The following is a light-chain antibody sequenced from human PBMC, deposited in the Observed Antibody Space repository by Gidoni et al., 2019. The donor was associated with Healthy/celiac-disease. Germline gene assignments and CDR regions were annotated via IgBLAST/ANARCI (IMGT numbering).Light chain of an antibody. V-gene: IGLV1-47*01. CDR1: SANIGSNY. CDR3: AAWDDSRSGYV. J-gene: IGLJ1*01. Sequence: SVLTQPPSASGTPGHRVTISCSGRSANIGSNYVYWYQQLPGTAPKLLIERNNQRPSGVPDRFSGAKSGTSASLAISGLRSEDEADYYCAAWDDSRSGYVFGTGTKVTVL. CDR2: RNN.